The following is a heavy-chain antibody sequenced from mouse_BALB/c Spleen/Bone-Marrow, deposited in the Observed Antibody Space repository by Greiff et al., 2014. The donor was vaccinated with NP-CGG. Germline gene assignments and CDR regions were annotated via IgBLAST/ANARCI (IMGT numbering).Heavy chain of an antibody. Sequence: VQLQQSGAELMKPGASVKISCKATGYTFSSYWIEWVKQRPGHGLEWIGEILPGSGSTNYNEKFKGKATFTANTSSNTAYMQLSSLTAEDSAVYYCARGWDPFAYWGQGTLVTVSA. CDR3: ARGWDPFAY. CDR1: GYTFSSYW. D-gene: IGHD4-1*01. V-gene: IGHV1-9*01. J-gene: IGHJ3*01. CDR2: ILPGSGST.